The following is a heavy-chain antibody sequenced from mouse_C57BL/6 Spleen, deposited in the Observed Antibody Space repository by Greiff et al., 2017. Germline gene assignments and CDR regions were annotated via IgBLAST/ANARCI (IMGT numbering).Heavy chain of an antibody. CDR3: AKNYYYGSSSRYFDV. CDR1: GFTFSDYG. V-gene: IGHV5-17*01. CDR2: ISSGSSTI. J-gene: IGHJ1*03. D-gene: IGHD1-1*01. Sequence: EVMLVESGGGLVKPGGSLKLSCAASGFTFSDYGMHWVRQAPEKGLEWVAYISSGSSTIYYADTVKGRFTISRDNAKNTLFLQMTSLRSEDTAMYYCAKNYYYGSSSRYFDVWGTGTTVTVSS.